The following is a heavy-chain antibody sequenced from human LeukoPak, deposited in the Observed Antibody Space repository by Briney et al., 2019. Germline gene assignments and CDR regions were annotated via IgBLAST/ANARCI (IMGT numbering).Heavy chain of an antibody. Sequence: PGGSLRLSCAASGFTFSNYWMHWVRQAPGKGLVWVSRLNADGNSITYADSVRGRFTISRDNAKNTVHLQMNSLRVEDTVIYFCAGAYSAYDPFDYWGQGILVTVSS. CDR1: GFTFSNYW. V-gene: IGHV3-74*01. D-gene: IGHD5-12*01. CDR3: AGAYSAYDPFDY. J-gene: IGHJ4*02. CDR2: LNADGNSI.